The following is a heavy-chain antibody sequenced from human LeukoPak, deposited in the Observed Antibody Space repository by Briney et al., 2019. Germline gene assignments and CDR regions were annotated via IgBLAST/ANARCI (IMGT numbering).Heavy chain of an antibody. CDR3: ARAPNWGSDYYYYGMDV. Sequence: SQTLSLTCAISGDSVSSNSAAWNWIRQSPSRGLEWLGRTYYRSKWYNDYAVSVKSRITINPDTSKNQFSLQLSSVTPEDTAVYYCARAPNWGSDYYYYGMDVWGQGTTVTVSS. CDR2: TYYRSKWYN. CDR1: GDSVSSNSAA. D-gene: IGHD7-27*01. V-gene: IGHV6-1*01. J-gene: IGHJ6*02.